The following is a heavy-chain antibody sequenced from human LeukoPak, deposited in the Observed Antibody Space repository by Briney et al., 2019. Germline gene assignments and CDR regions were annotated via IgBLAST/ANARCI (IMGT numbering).Heavy chain of an antibody. J-gene: IGHJ4*02. CDR1: GFTLSSYS. CDR2: ISSSSSYI. Sequence: PGGSLRLSCAGSGFTLSSYSMDWVRQAPGKGLEWVSSISSSSSYIYYADSVKGRFTISRHNAKNSLYLQMNSLRAEDTAVYYCARDLAAIGYFDYWGQGILVTVSS. V-gene: IGHV3-21*01. D-gene: IGHD2-2*02. CDR3: ARDLAAIGYFDY.